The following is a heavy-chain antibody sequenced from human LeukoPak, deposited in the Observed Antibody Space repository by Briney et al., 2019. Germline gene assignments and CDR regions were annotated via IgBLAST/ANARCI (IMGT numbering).Heavy chain of an antibody. CDR3: ARHTGLTGCHYYYMDV. CDR1: GYSFTNYW. CDR2: IYPGDSDT. D-gene: IGHD2-2*01. J-gene: IGHJ6*03. Sequence: GESLKISCKGSGYSFTNYWIGWVRQMPGKGLEWMGIIYPGDSDTRYSPSFQGQVTFSADKSLSTAYLQWSSLKASDTAMYYCARHTGLTGCHYYYMDVWGKGTTVTVSS. V-gene: IGHV5-51*01.